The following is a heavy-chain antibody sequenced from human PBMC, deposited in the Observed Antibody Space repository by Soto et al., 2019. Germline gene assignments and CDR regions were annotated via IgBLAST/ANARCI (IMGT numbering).Heavy chain of an antibody. D-gene: IGHD3-16*01. J-gene: IGHJ3*02. CDR2: IWDDGNQK. CDR3: VRGGKTAGAFDI. CDR1: GFTFSNYG. Sequence: QVQLVESGGVVVQPGRSLRLSCAASGFTFSNYGMHWVRQAPGKGLEWVAVIWDDGNQKDYVDSVKGRFTISRDNSENTMFLQMNSLTAEDTAVYYCVRGGKTAGAFDIWGQGTMVTVSS. V-gene: IGHV3-33*01.